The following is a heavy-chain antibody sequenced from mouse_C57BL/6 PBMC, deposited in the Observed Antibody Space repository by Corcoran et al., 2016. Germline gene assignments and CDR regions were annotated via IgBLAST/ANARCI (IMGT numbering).Heavy chain of an antibody. J-gene: IGHJ4*01. V-gene: IGHV1-26*01. CDR3: ARYDYGTRYAMDY. Sequence: EVQLQQSGPELVKPGASVKISCKASGYTFTDYYMNWVKQSHGKSLEWIGDINPNNGGTSYNQKFKGKATLTVDKSSSTAYMELRSLTSEDSAVYYCARYDYGTRYAMDYWGQGTSVTVSS. CDR1: GYTFTDYY. D-gene: IGHD1-1*01. CDR2: INPNNGGT.